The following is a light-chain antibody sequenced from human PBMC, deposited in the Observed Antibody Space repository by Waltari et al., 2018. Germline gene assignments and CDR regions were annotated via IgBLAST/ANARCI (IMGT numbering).Light chain of an antibody. CDR1: QGISSW. V-gene: IGKV1-12*01. CDR2: AAS. CDR3: QQTDTFPRT. J-gene: IGKJ5*01. Sequence: DIQLTQSPSSVAASVGDTVTITCRASQGISSWLVWYQQKPGKAPKLLIYAASGLPGGVPSRFSGSGSGTDFTPTINSLQPEDFATYYCQQTDTFPRTFGQGTRLEIK.